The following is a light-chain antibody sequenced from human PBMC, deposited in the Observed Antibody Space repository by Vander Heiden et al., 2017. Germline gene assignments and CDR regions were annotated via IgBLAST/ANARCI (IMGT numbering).Light chain of an antibody. CDR3: MQALPIPRT. J-gene: IGKJ1*01. CDR1: QSRQHSNGNYY. CDR2: LAS. V-gene: IGKV2-28*01. Sequence: VLTQAPPSLPVTPGEPASISCQYIQSRQHSNGNYYLHWYVQSTGQSPQRLSDLASNRASGVPDRFSGSGSGTDFTLQISQLEADDVGVYFCMQALPIPRTFGPGTKVEIK.